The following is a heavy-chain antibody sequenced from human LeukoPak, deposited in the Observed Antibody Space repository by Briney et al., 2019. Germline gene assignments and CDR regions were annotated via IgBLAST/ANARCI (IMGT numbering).Heavy chain of an antibody. J-gene: IGHJ4*02. CDR3: AKGRMGTTFDD. CDR1: GFTFSSYG. CDR2: IWYDGSNK. V-gene: IGHV3-33*06. D-gene: IGHD4-11*01. Sequence: GGSLRLSCAASGFTFSSYGMDWVRQAPGKGLEWVAAIWYDGSNKHYADSVKGRFTISRDNSKNTLYLQMNSLSAEDTAVYYCAKGRMGTTFDDWGQGTLVTVSS.